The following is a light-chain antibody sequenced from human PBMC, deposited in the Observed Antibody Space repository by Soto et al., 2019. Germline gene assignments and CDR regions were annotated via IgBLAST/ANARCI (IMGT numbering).Light chain of an antibody. CDR2: TNN. CDR1: RSNIGSNP. Sequence: QAVVTQAPSASGTPGQRVTISCSGSRSNIGSNPVNWYQQLPGTAPKLLIYTNNQRPSWVPDRFSGSKSGTSASLAISGLQSEDEADYYCAAWDDSLNGVVFGGGTKLTVL. CDR3: AAWDDSLNGVV. J-gene: IGLJ2*01. V-gene: IGLV1-44*01.